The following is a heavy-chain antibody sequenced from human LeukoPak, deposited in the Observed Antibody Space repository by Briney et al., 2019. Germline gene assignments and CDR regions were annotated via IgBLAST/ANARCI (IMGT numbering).Heavy chain of an antibody. J-gene: IGHJ2*01. CDR3: ARRFDL. V-gene: IGHV4-59*08. CDR1: GGSISSYY. CDR2: IHYSGST. Sequence: PSETLSLTCTVSGGSISSYYWSWIGQPPGKALEWIGNIHYSGSTNYNPSLKSRVTISVDTSKNEFSLKLSSVTAADTAVYYCARRFDLWGRGTLVTVSS.